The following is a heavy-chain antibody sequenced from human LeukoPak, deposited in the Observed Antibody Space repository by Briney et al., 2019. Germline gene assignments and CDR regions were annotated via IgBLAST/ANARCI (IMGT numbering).Heavy chain of an antibody. D-gene: IGHD3-10*01. Sequence: GGSLRLSCAASGFTFSSYSMNWVRQAPGKGLEWVSSISSGTSYIYYADSVKGRFTISRDNAKDSLYLQMNSLRAEDTAVYYCARAGNYYGRHTNWFDPWGQGTLVTVSS. J-gene: IGHJ5*02. CDR3: ARAGNYYGRHTNWFDP. CDR1: GFTFSSYS. V-gene: IGHV3-21*01. CDR2: ISSGTSYI.